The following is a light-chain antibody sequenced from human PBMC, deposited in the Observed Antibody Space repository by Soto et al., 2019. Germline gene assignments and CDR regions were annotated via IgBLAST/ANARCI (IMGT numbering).Light chain of an antibody. J-gene: IGKJ3*01. CDR1: QGISNF. CDR3: QKYNSPPFT. V-gene: IGKV1-27*01. Sequence: DIQMTQSPSSLSASVGDRVTITCRASQGISNFLAWYQQKPGKVPKLLISAASTLQSGVTSWFSGSGSGTDFTLTISRLQPEDVATYYCQKYNSPPFTFGPGTKVAIK. CDR2: AAS.